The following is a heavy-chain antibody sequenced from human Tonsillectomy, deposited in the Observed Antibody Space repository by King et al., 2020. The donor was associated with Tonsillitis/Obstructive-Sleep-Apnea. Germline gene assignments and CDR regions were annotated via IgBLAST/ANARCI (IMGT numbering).Heavy chain of an antibody. CDR2: ISYDGSNK. Sequence: VQLVESGGGVVQPGRSLRLSCAASGFTFSYYAMHWVRQAPGKGLEWVAVISYDGSNKYYADSVKGRFTISRDNSKNTLYLQMNSLRTEDTAVYYCARHLPIVVLPAAIKGGFDYWGQGTLVTVSS. J-gene: IGHJ4*02. CDR1: GFTFSYYA. V-gene: IGHV3-30*04. CDR3: ARHLPIVVLPAAIKGGFDY. D-gene: IGHD2-2*02.